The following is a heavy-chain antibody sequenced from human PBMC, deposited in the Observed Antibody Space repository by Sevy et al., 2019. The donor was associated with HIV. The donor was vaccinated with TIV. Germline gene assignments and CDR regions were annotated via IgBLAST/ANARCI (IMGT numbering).Heavy chain of an antibody. J-gene: IGHJ5*02. V-gene: IGHV3-7*03. Sequence: GGSLRLSCVASGFNFRNSWMSWVRQAPGKGLECVADIKQDGSEAYYVDSVKGRFTISRDNAKNSLYLQMNSLRDEDTAMYFCGRDKDVGASILDAWGQGTPVTVSS. CDR3: GRDKDVGASILDA. CDR1: GFNFRNSW. CDR2: IKQDGSEA. D-gene: IGHD1-26*01.